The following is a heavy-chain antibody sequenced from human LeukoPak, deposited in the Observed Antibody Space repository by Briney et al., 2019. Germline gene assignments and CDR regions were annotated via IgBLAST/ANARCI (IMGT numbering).Heavy chain of an antibody. CDR2: IKNKTNGETT. V-gene: IGHV3-15*01. CDR3: ARGFCSSTNCYQGPFDF. D-gene: IGHD2-2*01. J-gene: IGHJ4*02. CDR1: GFTFSSAW. Sequence: GGSLRLSCAASGFTFSSAWMTWVRQAPGKGLEWVGHIKNKTNGETTDYAAPVKGRFIISRDDSKNTLYLQMNSLGTEDTAVYYCARGFCSSTNCYQGPFDFWGQGTLVTVSS.